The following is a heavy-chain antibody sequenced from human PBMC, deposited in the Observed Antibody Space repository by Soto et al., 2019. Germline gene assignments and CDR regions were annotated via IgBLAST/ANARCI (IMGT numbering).Heavy chain of an antibody. V-gene: IGHV5-51*01. CDR3: ARHSLIAAAGSGPPDY. CDR2: IYPGDFDT. J-gene: IGHJ4*02. D-gene: IGHD6-13*01. CDR1: GYSFSRNW. Sequence: PGESLKISCKGSGYSFSRNWIGWVRQMPGKGLEWMGIIYPGDFDTRYSPSFQGQVTISVDKSIGTAYLQWSSLRASDTGIYYCARHSLIAAAGSGPPDYWGPGTLVTVS.